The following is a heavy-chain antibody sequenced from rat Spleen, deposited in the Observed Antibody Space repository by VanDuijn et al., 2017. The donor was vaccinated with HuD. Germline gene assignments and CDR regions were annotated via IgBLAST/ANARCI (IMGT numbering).Heavy chain of an antibody. CDR1: GFTFSNYG. Sequence: EVQLVGSGGGLVQPGRSLKLSCAASGFTFSNYGMAWVRQAPTKGLEWVASITNSGGSTYYRDSVKGRFTISRDNAKSTLYLQMDSLRSEDTATYYCTTGSGLFDYWGQGVMVTVSS. J-gene: IGHJ2*01. CDR2: ITNSGGST. CDR3: TTGSGLFDY. V-gene: IGHV5-19*01.